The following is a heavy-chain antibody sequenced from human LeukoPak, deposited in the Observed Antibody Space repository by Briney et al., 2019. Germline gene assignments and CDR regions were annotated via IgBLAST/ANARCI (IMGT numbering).Heavy chain of an antibody. Sequence: SETLSLTCAVYGGSFSGYYWSWIRQPPGKGLEWIGEINHSGSTNNNPSLKSRVTISVDTSKNQFALKLSSVTAADTAVYYCARGPSPRYRYSSSSRPIDYWGQGPLVTVSS. CDR1: GGSFSGYY. D-gene: IGHD6-6*01. J-gene: IGHJ4*02. CDR2: INHSGST. V-gene: IGHV4-34*01. CDR3: ARGPSPRYRYSSSSRPIDY.